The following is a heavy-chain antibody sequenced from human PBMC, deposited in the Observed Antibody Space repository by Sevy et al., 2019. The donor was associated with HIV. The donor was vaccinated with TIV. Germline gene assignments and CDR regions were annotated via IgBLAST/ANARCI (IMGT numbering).Heavy chain of an antibody. Sequence: GGSLRLSCAASGFTFSSYGMHWVRQAPGKGLEWVAVIWYDGSNKYYADSVKGRFTISRDNSKNTLYLQMNSLRAEDTAVYYCARDNYYDGSFDYWGQGTLVTVSS. CDR1: GFTFSSYG. CDR2: IWYDGSNK. D-gene: IGHD3-22*01. CDR3: ARDNYYDGSFDY. V-gene: IGHV3-33*01. J-gene: IGHJ4*02.